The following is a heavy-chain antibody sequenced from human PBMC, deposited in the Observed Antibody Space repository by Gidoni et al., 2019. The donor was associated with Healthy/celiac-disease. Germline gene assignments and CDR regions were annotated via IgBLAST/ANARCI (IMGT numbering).Heavy chain of an antibody. CDR2: ISSSSSYI. Sequence: EVQLVESGGGLVTPGGSLRLSCAASGLTFSSYSMNWVRQAPGKGLGWVSSISSSSSYIYYADSVKGRFTISRDNAKNSLYLQMNSLRAEDTAVYYCARKDHFYGMDVWGQGTTVTVSS. V-gene: IGHV3-21*01. CDR3: ARKDHFYGMDV. CDR1: GLTFSSYS. J-gene: IGHJ6*02. D-gene: IGHD3-3*02.